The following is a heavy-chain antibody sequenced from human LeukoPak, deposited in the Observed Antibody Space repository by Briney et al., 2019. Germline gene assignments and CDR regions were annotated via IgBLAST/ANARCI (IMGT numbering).Heavy chain of an antibody. CDR3: ARPGIAVAGTSPNSAFDI. CDR2: ISSSSSYI. V-gene: IGHV3-21*01. CDR1: GFTFSSYS. Sequence: AGGSLRLSCAASGFTFSSYSMNWVRQAPGKGLEWVSSISSSSSYIYYADSVKGRFTISRDNAKNSLYLQMNSLRAEDTAVYYCARPGIAVAGTSPNSAFDIWGQGTMVTVSS. D-gene: IGHD6-19*01. J-gene: IGHJ3*02.